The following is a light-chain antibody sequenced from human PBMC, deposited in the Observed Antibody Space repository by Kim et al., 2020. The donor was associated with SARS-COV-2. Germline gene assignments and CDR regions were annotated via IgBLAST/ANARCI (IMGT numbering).Light chain of an antibody. J-gene: IGKJ4*01. CDR1: ERISSW. Sequence: ASVGDRVTITCRASERISSWLAWYQQKPGKAPKFLIYEASSLESGVPSRFSGSGSGTEFTLTISSLQPDDFATYYCQQYNDYPLTFGGGTKVDIK. CDR2: EAS. CDR3: QQYNDYPLT. V-gene: IGKV1-5*03.